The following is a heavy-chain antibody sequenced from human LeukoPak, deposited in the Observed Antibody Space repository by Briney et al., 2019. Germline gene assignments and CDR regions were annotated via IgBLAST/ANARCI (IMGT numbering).Heavy chain of an antibody. V-gene: IGHV1-18*01. Sequence: ASVKVSCKASGYTFTSYGTSWVRQAPGQGLEWMGWISAYNGNTNYAQKLQGRVTMTTDTSTSTAYMELRSLRSDDTAVYYCARLGYCSGGSCYHFDYWGQGTLVTVSS. CDR1: GYTFTSYG. CDR3: ARLGYCSGGSCYHFDY. J-gene: IGHJ4*02. D-gene: IGHD2-15*01. CDR2: ISAYNGNT.